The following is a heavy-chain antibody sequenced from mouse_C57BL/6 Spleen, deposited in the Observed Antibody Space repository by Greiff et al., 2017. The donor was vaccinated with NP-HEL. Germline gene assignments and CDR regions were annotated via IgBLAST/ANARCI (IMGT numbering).Heavy chain of an antibody. CDR1: GYTFTDYE. J-gene: IGHJ2*01. CDR2: IDPETGGT. CDR3: TRTSGDY. Sequence: QVQLQQSGAELVRPGASVTLSCKASGYTFTDYEMHWVKQTPVHGLEWIGAIDPETGGTAYNQKFTGKAILTADKSSSTAYMELHSLTSEDSAVYYCTRTSGDYGGQGTTLTVSS. V-gene: IGHV1-15*01.